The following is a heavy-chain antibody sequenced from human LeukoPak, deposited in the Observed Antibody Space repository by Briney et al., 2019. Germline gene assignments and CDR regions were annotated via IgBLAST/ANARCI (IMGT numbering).Heavy chain of an antibody. CDR2: IYHSGST. Sequence: SETLSLTCTVSGYSISSGYYWGWIRPPPGKGLEWIGSIYHSGSTYYNPSLKSRVTISVDTSKNQFSLKLSSVTAADTAVYYCARVVPSDYYYYYGMDVWGQGTTVTVSS. CDR1: GYSISSGYY. D-gene: IGHD3-10*01. V-gene: IGHV4-38-2*02. J-gene: IGHJ6*02. CDR3: ARVVPSDYYYYYGMDV.